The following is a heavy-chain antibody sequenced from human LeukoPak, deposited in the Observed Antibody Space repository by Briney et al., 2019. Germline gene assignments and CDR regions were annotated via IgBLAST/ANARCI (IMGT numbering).Heavy chain of an antibody. CDR3: ARDWYDNSDAFDI. D-gene: IGHD3-9*01. Sequence: GGSLRLSCVASGFTFSSYWMTWVRQAPGKGLEWVANIKTDGSQIYYVDSVKGRFTISRDNAKNSLYLQMNSLRAEDTAVYYCARDWYDNSDAFDIWGQGTMVTVSS. V-gene: IGHV3-7*01. CDR1: GFTFSSYW. CDR2: IKTDGSQI. J-gene: IGHJ3*02.